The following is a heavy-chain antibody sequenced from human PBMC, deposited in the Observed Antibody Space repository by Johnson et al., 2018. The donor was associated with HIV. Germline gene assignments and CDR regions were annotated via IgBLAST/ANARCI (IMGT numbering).Heavy chain of an antibody. V-gene: IGHV3-23*04. CDR1: GFTFSNNA. CDR2: ISGTGDNT. J-gene: IGHJ3*02. D-gene: IGHD3-10*01. Sequence: MQLVESGGGLVQPGGSLRLSCAASGFTFSNNAMSWVRQAPGKGLEWVAGISGTGDNTYYADSVKGRFTISRENSKNPVYLQLNSLRVEDTAVYYCAKGISGYSDAFDIWGQGTMVTVSS. CDR3: AKGISGYSDAFDI.